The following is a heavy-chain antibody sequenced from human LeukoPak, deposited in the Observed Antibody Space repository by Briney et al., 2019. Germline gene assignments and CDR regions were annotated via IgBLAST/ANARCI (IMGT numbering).Heavy chain of an antibody. J-gene: IGHJ6*03. CDR3: ATRYRGSHYYYMDV. CDR2: IRYDGSNK. Sequence: GGSLRLSCAASGFTFSSYGMHWVRQAPGKGLEWVAFIRYDGSNKYADSVKGRFTISRDNSKNTLYLQMNSLRAEDTAVYYCATRYRGSHYYYMDVRGKGATVIVSS. CDR1: GFTFSSYG. V-gene: IGHV3-30*02. D-gene: IGHD1-26*01.